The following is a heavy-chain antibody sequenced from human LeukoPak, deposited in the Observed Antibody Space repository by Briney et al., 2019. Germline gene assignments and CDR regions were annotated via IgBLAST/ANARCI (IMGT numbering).Heavy chain of an antibody. V-gene: IGHV3-74*01. D-gene: IGHD2-15*01. CDR1: GFTFSTHS. J-gene: IGHJ4*02. CDR3: AKVLGGLWPGIDY. Sequence: PGGSLRLSCTASGFTFSTHSMHWVRQAPGKGPVWVSRINNDGSSTRYADSVTGRFTISRDNAKNTVYLQMNSLRAEDTAVYYCAKVLGGLWPGIDYWGQGTVVTVSS. CDR2: INNDGSST.